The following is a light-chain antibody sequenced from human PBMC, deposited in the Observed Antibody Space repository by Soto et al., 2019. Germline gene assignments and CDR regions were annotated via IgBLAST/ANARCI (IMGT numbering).Light chain of an antibody. J-gene: IGKJ1*01. CDR1: QSISSS. CDR2: GAS. V-gene: IGKV3-15*01. CDR3: QQYNNWPRT. Sequence: EILMTQSPATLSVPPGERATLSCRASQSISSSLAWYQQKPGQAPRLLIYGASTRATGIPARFSGSGSGTEFTLTISSLQSEDFAVYYCQQYNNWPRTFGQGTKVDIK.